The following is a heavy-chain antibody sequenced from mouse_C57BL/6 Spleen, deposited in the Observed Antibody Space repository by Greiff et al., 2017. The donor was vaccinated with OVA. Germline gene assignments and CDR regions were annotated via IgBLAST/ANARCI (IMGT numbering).Heavy chain of an antibody. Sequence: ESGPGLVKPSQSLSLTCSVTGYSITSGYYWNWIRQFPGNKLEWMGYISYDGSNNYNPSLKNRISFTRDTSKNQFFLKLNSVTTEDTATYYCAKGDGYYGSRAWFAYWGQGTLVTVSA. CDR3: AKGDGYYGSRAWFAY. D-gene: IGHD1-1*01. CDR2: ISYDGSN. J-gene: IGHJ3*01. CDR1: GYSITSGYY. V-gene: IGHV3-6*01.